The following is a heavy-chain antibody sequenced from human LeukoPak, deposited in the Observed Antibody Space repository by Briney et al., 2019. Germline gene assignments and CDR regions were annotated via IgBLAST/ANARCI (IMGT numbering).Heavy chain of an antibody. V-gene: IGHV1-46*01. CDR3: ARDPSVAVVVAASLFPDDAFDI. J-gene: IGHJ3*02. CDR1: GYTFTSYY. CDR2: INPSGGST. Sequence: ALVKVSCKASGYTFTSYYMHWVRQAPGQGLEWMGIINPSGGSTSYAQKFQGRVTMTRDMSTSTVYMELSSLRSEDTAVYYCARDPSVAVVVAASLFPDDAFDIWGQGTMVTVSS. D-gene: IGHD2-15*01.